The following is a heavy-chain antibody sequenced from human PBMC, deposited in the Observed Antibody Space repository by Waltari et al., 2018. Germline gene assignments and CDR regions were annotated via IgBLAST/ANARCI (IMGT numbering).Heavy chain of an antibody. J-gene: IGHJ4*02. D-gene: IGHD1-20*01. Sequence: QVQLQESGPGLVKPSETLSLTCSGSGGSIYNYFWNWIRQPPGKGLQWIGYIRHTGITKSNPSLNSRVTMAVDTSKSQISLRLTSVSATDTAVYFCARWDSPGRYFGDWGQGTPVTVSS. V-gene: IGHV4-59*08. CDR3: ARWDSPGRYFGD. CDR1: GGSIYNYF. CDR2: IRHTGIT.